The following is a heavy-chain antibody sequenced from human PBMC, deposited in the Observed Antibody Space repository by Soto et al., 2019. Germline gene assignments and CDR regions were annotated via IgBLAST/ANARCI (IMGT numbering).Heavy chain of an antibody. J-gene: IGHJ4*02. Sequence: GGSLRLSCTASGFTFGDYAMSWFRQAPGKGLEWVGFIRSKAYGGTTEYAASVKGRFTISRDDSKSIAYLQMNSLKTEDTAVYYCTRAVSYGDGVVDYWGQGTLVTVSS. D-gene: IGHD4-17*01. CDR1: GFTFGDYA. CDR2: IRSKAYGGTT. CDR3: TRAVSYGDGVVDY. V-gene: IGHV3-49*03.